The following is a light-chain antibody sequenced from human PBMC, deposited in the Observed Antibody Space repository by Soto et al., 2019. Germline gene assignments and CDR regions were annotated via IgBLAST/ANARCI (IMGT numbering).Light chain of an antibody. CDR3: ASWDDSLNGVV. J-gene: IGLJ2*01. CDR2: NDN. Sequence: QSVLTQPPSASGTPGQRVTMSCSGSSSNIGSNTVNWYKQLPGTAPKLLIYNDNQRPSGVPDRFSGSKSGTSASLAISGLQSEDEGDYYCASWDDSLNGVVFGGGTQRPS. V-gene: IGLV1-44*01. CDR1: SSNIGSNT.